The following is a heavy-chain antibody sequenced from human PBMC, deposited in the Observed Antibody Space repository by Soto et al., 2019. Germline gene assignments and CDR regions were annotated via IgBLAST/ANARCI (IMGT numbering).Heavy chain of an antibody. D-gene: IGHD3-10*01. CDR1: GGSFSGYY. CDR2: INHSGST. CDR3: ARRSLPYYYGSGSYLDY. V-gene: IGHV4-34*01. Sequence: SETLSLTCAVYGGSFSGYYWSWIRQPPGKGLEWIGEINHSGSTNYNPSLKSRVTISVDTSKNQFSLKLSSVTAADTAVYYCARRSLPYYYGSGSYLDYWGQGTLVTVSS. J-gene: IGHJ4*02.